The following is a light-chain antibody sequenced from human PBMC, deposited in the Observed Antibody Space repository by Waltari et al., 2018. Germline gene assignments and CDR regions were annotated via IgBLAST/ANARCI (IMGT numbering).Light chain of an antibody. CDR3: QQYSQSPIT. V-gene: IGKV3-20*01. CDR1: QSVTSTY. Sequence: DIVLTQSPGTLSLSPGERATLSCRASQSVTSTYLAWYQQKPGRSPRLLIYGASSRATGVPDRFSGGGSATDFTLTITRLEPEDFAVYYCQQYSQSPITFGQGTRLDNK. CDR2: GAS. J-gene: IGKJ5*01.